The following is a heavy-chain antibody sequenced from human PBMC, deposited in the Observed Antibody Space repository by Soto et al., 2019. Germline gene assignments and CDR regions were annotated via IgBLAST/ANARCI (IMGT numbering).Heavy chain of an antibody. CDR2: IYYSGST. CDR1: GGSISSGGYY. J-gene: IGHJ6*03. D-gene: IGHD6-13*01. CDR3: RQISIAAAGSYYYYYMDV. Sequence: SETLSLTCTVSGGSISSGGYYWSWIRQHPGKGLEWIGYIYYSGSTYYNPSLKSRVTISVDTSKNQFSLKLSSVTAADTAVYYCRQISIAAAGSYYYYYMDVWGKGTTVTVSS. V-gene: IGHV4-31*03.